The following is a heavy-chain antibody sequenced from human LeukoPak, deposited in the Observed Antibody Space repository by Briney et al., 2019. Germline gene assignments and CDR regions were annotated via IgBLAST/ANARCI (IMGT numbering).Heavy chain of an antibody. V-gene: IGHV4-61*02. J-gene: IGHJ4*02. D-gene: IGHD3-22*01. CDR1: GGSISSGTYY. CDR3: ARASYSYDINGWVPFDY. Sequence: SETLSLTCTVSGGSISSGTYYWSWIRQPAGKGLEWIGRIYTSGSTNYNPSLKSRVTISVDTSKNQFSLKLSSVTAADTAVYYCARASYSYDINGWVPFDYWGQGTLVTVSS. CDR2: IYTSGST.